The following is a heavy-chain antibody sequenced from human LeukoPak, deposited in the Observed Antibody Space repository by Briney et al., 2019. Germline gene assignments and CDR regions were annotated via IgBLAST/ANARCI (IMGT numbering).Heavy chain of an antibody. D-gene: IGHD3-10*01. CDR2: ISGSGDST. CDR1: GFTFSSSA. CDR3: AEEIITLVRGIIKAFDI. J-gene: IGHJ3*02. Sequence: PGGSLRLSCAASGFTFSSSAMSWVRQAPGKGLEWVSTISGSGDSTYYADSVKGRFTISRDNSKNTLYLQMNTLRAEDTAVYYCAEEIITLVRGIIKAFDIWGQGTMVTVSS. V-gene: IGHV3-23*01.